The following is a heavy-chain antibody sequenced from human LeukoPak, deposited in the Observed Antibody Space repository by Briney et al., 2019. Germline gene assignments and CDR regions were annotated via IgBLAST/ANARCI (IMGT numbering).Heavy chain of an antibody. D-gene: IGHD3-10*01. CDR2: IHYSGST. CDR1: GGSISSYY. V-gene: IGHV4-59*12. CDR3: ARVVVRGVIITWNWFDP. Sequence: SETLSLTCTVSGGSISSYYWSWIRQPPGKGLEWIGYIHYSGSTNYNPSLKSRVTISVDTSRNQFSLKLSSVTAADTAVYYCARVVVRGVIITWNWFDPWGQGTLVTVSS. J-gene: IGHJ5*02.